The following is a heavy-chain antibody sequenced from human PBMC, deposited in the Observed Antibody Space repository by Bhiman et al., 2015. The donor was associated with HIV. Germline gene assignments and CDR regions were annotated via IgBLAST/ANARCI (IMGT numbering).Heavy chain of an antibody. CDR2: ISSSGSTI. D-gene: IGHD1-7*01. J-gene: IGHJ6*02. CDR1: GIIFSDYY. V-gene: IGHV3-11*04. Sequence: QVQLVESGGGLVKPGGSLRLSCAASGIIFSDYYMSWIRQAPGKGLDWVSYISSSGSTIYYAESVKGRFTISRDNAKNSLYLQMNNLRAEDTAVYYCARDRPYNWNWGNYYYGMDVWGQGTTVIVSS. CDR3: ARDRPYNWNWGNYYYGMDV.